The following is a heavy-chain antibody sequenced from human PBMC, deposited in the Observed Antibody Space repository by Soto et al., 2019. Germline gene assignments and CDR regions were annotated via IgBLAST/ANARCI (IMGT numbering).Heavy chain of an antibody. Sequence: QAQLVQSGAEMKKPGASVKVSCKAAGYTFSAYTMNWVRQAPGQSLELMGWINAGSGNTKYSQNFQGRVSITRDTSASTVYMELTGLKSEDTAVYYCARDTETLGPRANDALDIWGQGTMVTVSS. CDR1: GYTFSAYT. CDR2: INAGSGNT. V-gene: IGHV1-3*01. D-gene: IGHD3-3*02. J-gene: IGHJ3*02. CDR3: ARDTETLGPRANDALDI.